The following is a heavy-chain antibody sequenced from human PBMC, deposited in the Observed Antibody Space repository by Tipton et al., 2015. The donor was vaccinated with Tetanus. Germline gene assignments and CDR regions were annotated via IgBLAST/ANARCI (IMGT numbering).Heavy chain of an antibody. J-gene: IGHJ4*02. V-gene: IGHV4-59*04. D-gene: IGHD5/OR15-5a*01. CDR3: ARLREIVSRSGWAFDY. Sequence: TLSLTCEVSGGSSSSFYWSWIRQPPGGGLEWIGSISYTGRTYYIPSLKGRVTMSVDTPKKDFSVGLGSVTAADTAVYYCARLREIVSRSGWAFDYWGQGILVTVSS. CDR1: GGSSSSFY. CDR2: ISYTGRT.